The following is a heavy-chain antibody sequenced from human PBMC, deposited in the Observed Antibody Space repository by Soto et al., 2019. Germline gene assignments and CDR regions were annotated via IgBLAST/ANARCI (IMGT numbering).Heavy chain of an antibody. CDR2: MFYSGLT. CDR3: APLTVSLSGPYGIHV. J-gene: IGHJ6*02. D-gene: IGHD2-15*01. CDR1: CYSVSSSDYY. Sequence: PSETRSLTCSLSCYSVSSSDYYWAWIRQPPGKGLEWIGSMFYSGLTYYNPSLKSRVTLSVDTSKNHFSVRLNSVTAADTAVYYCAPLTVSLSGPYGIHVWGQGTTVTVSS. V-gene: IGHV4-39*01.